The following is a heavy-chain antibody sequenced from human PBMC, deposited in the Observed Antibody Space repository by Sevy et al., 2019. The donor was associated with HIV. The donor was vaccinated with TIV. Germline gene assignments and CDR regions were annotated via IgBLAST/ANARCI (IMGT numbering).Heavy chain of an antibody. CDR1: GFTFSKYS. CDR2: LSFGCGKI. D-gene: IGHD2-8*01. J-gene: IGHJ4*02. CDR3: AREGCTKPHDY. V-gene: IGHV3-23*01. Sequence: GGSLRLSCAASGFTFSKYSMSWVRQPPGKGLEWVSTLSFGCGKINYADSVKGRFTISRDNSKSSVYLQMNNLRPEDTDVYSCAREGCTKPHDYWGQGTLVTVSS.